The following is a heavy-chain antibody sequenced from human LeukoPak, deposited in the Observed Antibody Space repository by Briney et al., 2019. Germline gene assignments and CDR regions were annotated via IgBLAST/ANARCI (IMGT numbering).Heavy chain of an antibody. J-gene: IGHJ4*02. CDR2: INPKSGGT. Sequence: ASVKVSCKASGYTFSDYYIHWVRQAPGQGLEWVGWINPKSGGTNYAQNFQGRVTLTRDTSISTAYMELSGLRSDDTAVYYCARDIGYCSGGSCLFSDYWGQGALVTVSS. V-gene: IGHV1-2*02. CDR1: GYTFSDYY. D-gene: IGHD2-15*01. CDR3: ARDIGYCSGGSCLFSDY.